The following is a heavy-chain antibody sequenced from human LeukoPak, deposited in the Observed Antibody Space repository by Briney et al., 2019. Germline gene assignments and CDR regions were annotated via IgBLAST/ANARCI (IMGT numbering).Heavy chain of an antibody. V-gene: IGHV3-74*01. D-gene: IGHD3-22*01. J-gene: IGHJ4*02. Sequence: GGSLRLSCAASGFTFSGYWMHWVRQAPGKGLVWVSRINTDGGNTNYADSVKGRFTISRDNAKDTLYLQMNSLRAEDTAVYYCAKVFPYYDSSGRYFDYWGQGTLVTVSS. CDR2: INTDGGNT. CDR1: GFTFSGYW. CDR3: AKVFPYYDSSGRYFDY.